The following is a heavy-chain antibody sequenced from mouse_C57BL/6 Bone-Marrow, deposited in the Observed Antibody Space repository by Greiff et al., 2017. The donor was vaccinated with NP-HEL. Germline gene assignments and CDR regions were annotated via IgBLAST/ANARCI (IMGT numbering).Heavy chain of an antibody. D-gene: IGHD1-1*02. CDR2: LSSCGRYT. J-gene: IGHJ3*01. V-gene: IGHV5-6*01. Sequence: EVQLVESGGDLVKPGGSLKLSCAASGFTFSSYGMSWVRQTPDKRLEWVSTLSSCGRYTYYPDSVKGRFTISRDNAKNTLYLQMSSLKSEDTAMYYCARQRGGIKEFAYWGQGTLVTVSA. CDR1: GFTFSSYG. CDR3: ARQRGGIKEFAY.